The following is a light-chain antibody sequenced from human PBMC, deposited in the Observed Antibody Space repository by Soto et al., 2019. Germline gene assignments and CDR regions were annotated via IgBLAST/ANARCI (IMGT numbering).Light chain of an antibody. V-gene: IGLV2-11*01. CDR3: CAYALSYPNYV. CDR1: SSDVGGYDY. J-gene: IGLJ1*01. Sequence: QSALTQPRSVSGSPGQSVTISCTGTSSDVGGYDYVSWYQQHPGTAPKLMIYDVTMRPSGVPDRFSGSKSGNTASLTISGLQAADEADYYCCAYALSYPNYVFGTGTKVTVL. CDR2: DVT.